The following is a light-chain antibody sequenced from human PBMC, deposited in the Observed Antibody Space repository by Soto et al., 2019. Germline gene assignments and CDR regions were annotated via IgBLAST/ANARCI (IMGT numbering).Light chain of an antibody. V-gene: IGKV3-15*01. Sequence: EIVMTQSPATLSVSPGETATLSCRASQSVASNLAWFQQKPGQAPRLLIFRASTRATGVPARFSGSGSGTGFTLTITSLQSEDFAVYYCQQYHNWPPLFTFGPGTKVDIK. CDR2: RAS. CDR3: QQYHNWPPLFT. CDR1: QSVASN. J-gene: IGKJ3*01.